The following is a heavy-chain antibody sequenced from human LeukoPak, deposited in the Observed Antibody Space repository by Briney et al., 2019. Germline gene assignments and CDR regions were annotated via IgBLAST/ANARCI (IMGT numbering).Heavy chain of an antibody. CDR3: AREGESSSWPAAYFDY. D-gene: IGHD6-13*01. J-gene: IGHJ4*02. V-gene: IGHV3-21*01. Sequence: GGSLRLSCAASGFTFSGSDMSWVRQAPGKGLEWVSSISSSSSYIYYADSVKGRFTISRDNAKNSLYLQMNSLRAEDTAVYYCAREGESSSWPAAYFDYWGQGTLVTVSS. CDR1: GFTFSGSD. CDR2: ISSSSSYI.